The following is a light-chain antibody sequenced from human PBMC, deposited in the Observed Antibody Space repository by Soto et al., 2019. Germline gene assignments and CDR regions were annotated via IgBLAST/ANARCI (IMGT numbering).Light chain of an antibody. Sequence: EIVLTQFPATLSLSPGERATLSCRASQSVNRYLALYQQKPGQAPRLLIYDASNRATGIPARFSGSGSGTDFTLTISSLEPEDFAVYYCQQDSNWPLTFGGGTKVEIK. CDR1: QSVNRY. CDR2: DAS. V-gene: IGKV3-11*01. J-gene: IGKJ4*01. CDR3: QQDSNWPLT.